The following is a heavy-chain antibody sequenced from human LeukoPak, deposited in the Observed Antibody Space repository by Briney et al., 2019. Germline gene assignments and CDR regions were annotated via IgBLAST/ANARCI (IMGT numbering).Heavy chain of an antibody. J-gene: IGHJ4*02. CDR3: AKEENMVRGVPDY. D-gene: IGHD3-10*01. CDR2: ISGCGGST. V-gene: IGHV3-23*01. Sequence: GGSLRLSCAASGFTFSSYAMSWVRQAPGKGLEWVSAISGCGGSTYYADSVKGRFTISRGNSKNTLYLQMNSLRAEDTAVYYCAKEENMVRGVPDYWGQGTLVTVSS. CDR1: GFTFSSYA.